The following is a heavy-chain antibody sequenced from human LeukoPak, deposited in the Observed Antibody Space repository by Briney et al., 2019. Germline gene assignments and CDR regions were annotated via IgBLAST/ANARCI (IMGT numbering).Heavy chain of an antibody. Sequence: SETLSLTCAVYGGSFSGYYWSWIRQPPGKGLEWIGEINRSGSTNYNPSLKSRVTISVDTSKNQFSLKLSSVTAADTAVYYCARDSCSSTSCQASVDWFDPWGQGTLVTVSS. CDR2: INRSGST. D-gene: IGHD2-2*01. CDR1: GGSFSGYY. V-gene: IGHV4-34*01. J-gene: IGHJ5*02. CDR3: ARDSCSSTSCQASVDWFDP.